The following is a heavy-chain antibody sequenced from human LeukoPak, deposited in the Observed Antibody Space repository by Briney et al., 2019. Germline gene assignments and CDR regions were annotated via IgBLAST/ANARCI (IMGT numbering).Heavy chain of an antibody. Sequence: ASVKLSCKASGSTFTSYYMHWVRQAPGQGLEWMGIINPSGGSAGYAQRFQGRVTMTRDTSTSTVYMELSTLRSEDTAVYYCATSMYYYDSSGLDYWGLGTLVTVSS. D-gene: IGHD3-22*01. CDR1: GSTFTSYY. CDR2: INPSGGSA. V-gene: IGHV1-46*01. CDR3: ATSMYYYDSSGLDY. J-gene: IGHJ4*02.